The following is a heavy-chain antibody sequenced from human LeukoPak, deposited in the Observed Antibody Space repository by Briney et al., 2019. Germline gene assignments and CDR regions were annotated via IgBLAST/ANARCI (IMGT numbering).Heavy chain of an antibody. Sequence: GASVKVSCKASGGTFSSYAISWVRQAPGQGLEWMGRIIPIFGTANYAQKFQGRVTITTDESTSTAYMELSSLRSKDTAVYYCARELMNTAMGLRTFDYWGQGTLVTVSS. J-gene: IGHJ4*02. CDR1: GGTFSSYA. V-gene: IGHV1-69*05. CDR3: ARELMNTAMGLRTFDY. CDR2: IIPIFGTA. D-gene: IGHD5-18*01.